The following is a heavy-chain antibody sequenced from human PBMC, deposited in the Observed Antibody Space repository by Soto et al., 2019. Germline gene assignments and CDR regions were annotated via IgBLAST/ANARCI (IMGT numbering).Heavy chain of an antibody. J-gene: IGHJ4*02. D-gene: IGHD3-10*01. CDR2: ISGRGDST. Sequence: GGSLRLSCAASGFTFSSYAMSWVRQAPGKGLEWVSSISGRGDSTYDADSVKGRFTISRDNSKNTLYLQMNSLRAEDTAVYYCAKLWFGELDPVDYWGQGTLVTVSS. CDR1: GFTFSSYA. CDR3: AKLWFGELDPVDY. V-gene: IGHV3-23*01.